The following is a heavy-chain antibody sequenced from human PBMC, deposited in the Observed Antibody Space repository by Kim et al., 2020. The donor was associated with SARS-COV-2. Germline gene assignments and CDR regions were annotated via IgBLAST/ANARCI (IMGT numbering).Heavy chain of an antibody. J-gene: IGHJ4*02. CDR3: ARSIVGPTGSDY. D-gene: IGHD1-26*01. CDR2: IKSDGSST. V-gene: IGHV3-74*01. CDR1: GFTFSNYW. Sequence: GGSLRLSCAASGFTFSNYWMHWVRQAPGKGLVWVSHIKSDGSSTGYVDSVKGRFTISRDNAENTLYVQMNSLRAEDTAVYYCARSIVGPTGSDYWGQGTLFTVSS.